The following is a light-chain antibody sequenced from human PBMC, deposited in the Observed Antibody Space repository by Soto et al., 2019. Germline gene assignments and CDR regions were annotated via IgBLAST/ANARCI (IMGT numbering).Light chain of an antibody. V-gene: IGKV1-5*01. CDR3: QQYNSYSPA. CDR1: QSISNW. CDR2: DAS. J-gene: IGKJ1*01. Sequence: DLQMTQSPSTLSASVGDRVTITCRASQSISNWVAWYQQKPGKAPKLLIYDASSLESGVPSRFSGSGSGTEFTLTISSLQPDDFATYYCQQYNSYSPAFGQGTKVEIK.